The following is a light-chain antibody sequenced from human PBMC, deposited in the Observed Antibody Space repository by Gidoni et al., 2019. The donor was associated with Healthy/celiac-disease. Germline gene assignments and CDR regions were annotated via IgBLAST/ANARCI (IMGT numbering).Light chain of an antibody. J-gene: IGKJ2*04. V-gene: IGKV3-20*01. Sequence: EIVLTQSPGTLSLSPGERATLSCRASQSVSSSYLAWYQQKPDQAPRLLIYGASSRATGIPDRFSGSGSVTDFTLTISRLEPEDFAVYYCQQYGSSSCSFGQGTKLEIK. CDR1: QSVSSSY. CDR3: QQYGSSSCS. CDR2: GAS.